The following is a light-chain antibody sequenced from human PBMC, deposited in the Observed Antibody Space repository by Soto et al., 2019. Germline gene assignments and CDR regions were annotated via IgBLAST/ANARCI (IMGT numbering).Light chain of an antibody. CDR1: QSVSSN. CDR2: GAS. Sequence: EIVMTQSPATLSVSPGERATLSCRASQSVSSNLAWYQQKPGQAPRLLIFGASTRATGVPARFSGGGSGTEFTLTISSLQSEDFALYYCQQYMHWPRTFGQGTKVDIK. CDR3: QQYMHWPRT. V-gene: IGKV3-15*01. J-gene: IGKJ1*01.